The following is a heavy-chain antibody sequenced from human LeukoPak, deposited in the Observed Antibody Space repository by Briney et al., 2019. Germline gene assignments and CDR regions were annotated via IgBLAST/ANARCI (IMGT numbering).Heavy chain of an antibody. CDR1: GYTFAGYY. D-gene: IGHD2-15*01. J-gene: IGHJ4*02. CDR2: ISPNSGGT. CDR3: ARDLMVGAADGDF. Sequence: ASVKVSCKASGYTFAGYYMHWVRQAPGQGLEWMGWISPNSGGTNYAQKFQGRVTMTRDTSISTAYMELSRLRSDDTAVYYCARDLMVGAADGDFWGQGRLATVSS. V-gene: IGHV1-2*02.